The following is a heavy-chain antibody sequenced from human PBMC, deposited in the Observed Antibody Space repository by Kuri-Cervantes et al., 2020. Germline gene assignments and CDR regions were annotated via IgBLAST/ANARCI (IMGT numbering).Heavy chain of an antibody. CDR3: ARRGGSGWYLDY. J-gene: IGHJ4*02. D-gene: IGHD6-19*01. Sequence: SETLSLTCTVSGGSISSYYWGWIRQPAGKGLEWNGRVYTSGSTNSNPSLKSRVNISVYKSKSQFSLKLSSVTAADTAVYYCARRGGSGWYLDYWGQGTLVTVSS. CDR2: VYTSGST. CDR1: GGSISSYY. V-gene: IGHV4-4*07.